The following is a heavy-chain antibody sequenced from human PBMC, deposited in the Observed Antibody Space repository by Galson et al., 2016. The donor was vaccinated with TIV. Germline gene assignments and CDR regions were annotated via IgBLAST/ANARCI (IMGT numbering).Heavy chain of an antibody. CDR1: GFSFRSYW. D-gene: IGHD1-1*01. CDR3: SRDLTTGNPGYDY. Sequence: SLRLSCAASGFSFRSYWMSWVRQAPGKGLQWVANIKEDGSEIYYVDSVKGRFTISRDNAKNSLYLQMSSPRAENTAMYYCSRDLTTGNPGYDYWGQGTLVTVSS. CDR2: IKEDGSEI. J-gene: IGHJ4*02. V-gene: IGHV3-7*01.